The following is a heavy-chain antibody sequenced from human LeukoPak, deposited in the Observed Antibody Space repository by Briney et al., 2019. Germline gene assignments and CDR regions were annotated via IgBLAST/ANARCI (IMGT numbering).Heavy chain of an antibody. CDR1: GFTFSSYS. D-gene: IGHD3-9*01. Sequence: GGSLRLSCAASGFTFSSYSMNWVRQAPGKGLEWVPSISSSSSYIYYADSVKGRFTISRDNAKNSLYLQMNSLRVEDTAVYYCARDVAPLDWLDVWGQGTTVTVSS. CDR3: ARDVAPLDWLDV. CDR2: ISSSSSYI. J-gene: IGHJ6*02. V-gene: IGHV3-21*01.